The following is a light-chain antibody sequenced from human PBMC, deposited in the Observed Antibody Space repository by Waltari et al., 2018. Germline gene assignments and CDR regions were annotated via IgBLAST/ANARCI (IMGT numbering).Light chain of an antibody. CDR1: SSNIGSNT. Sequence: QSVLTQPPSASGTPGQRVTISCSGSSSNIGSNTVNWYQHLPGTAPKPLIYRDNSRPSGVPARLSGSKSGPSASPTISGLQADDEADYYCCSYAGRYTSVFGGGTKVTVL. V-gene: IGLV1-44*01. CDR3: CSYAGRYTSV. J-gene: IGLJ2*01. CDR2: RDN.